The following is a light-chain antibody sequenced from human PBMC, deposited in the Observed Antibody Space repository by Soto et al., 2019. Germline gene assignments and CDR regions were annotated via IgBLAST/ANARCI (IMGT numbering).Light chain of an antibody. CDR1: QSFSSNY. CDR2: GAS. Sequence: EIVLTQSPGTLSLSPGERATLSCRAIQSFSSNYLAWYQQKPGQAPRLLIYGASSRATGIPDRFSGSGSGTDFTLTITRLEPEDFAVYYCQQYGTSTPWTFGQGTKVEIK. J-gene: IGKJ1*01. V-gene: IGKV3-20*01. CDR3: QQYGTSTPWT.